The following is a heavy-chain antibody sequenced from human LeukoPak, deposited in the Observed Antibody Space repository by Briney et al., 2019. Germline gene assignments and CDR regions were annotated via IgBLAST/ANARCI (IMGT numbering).Heavy chain of an antibody. J-gene: IGHJ4*02. D-gene: IGHD1-26*01. CDR2: IRSKRDGGTT. Sequence: GGSLRLSCAASGFTFKNAWMSWVRQAPGKGLEWVARIRSKRDGGTTDYVAPVKGRFTISRDDSKNTLYLQMNSLKTEDTAVYYCGWDDKSVFDYWGQGTLVTVSS. CDR3: GWDDKSVFDY. V-gene: IGHV3-15*01. CDR1: GFTFKNAW.